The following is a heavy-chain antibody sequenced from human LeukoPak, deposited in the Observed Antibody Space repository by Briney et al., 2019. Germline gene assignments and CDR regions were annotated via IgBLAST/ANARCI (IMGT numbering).Heavy chain of an antibody. J-gene: IGHJ4*02. D-gene: IGHD7-27*01. CDR3: ARFNWEDHTDY. Sequence: PSETLSLTCAVYGGSFSGYYWSWIRQPPGKGLEWIGEINHSGSTNYNPSLKSRVTISVDTSKNQFSLKLSSVTAADTAVYYCARFNWEDHTDYWGQGTLVTVSS. V-gene: IGHV4-34*01. CDR1: GGSFSGYY. CDR2: INHSGST.